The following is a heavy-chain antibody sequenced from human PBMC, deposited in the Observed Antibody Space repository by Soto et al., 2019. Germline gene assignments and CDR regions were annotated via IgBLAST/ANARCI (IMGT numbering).Heavy chain of an antibody. CDR3: ARQGFGQLHGLVDV. J-gene: IGHJ6*02. D-gene: IGHD3-10*01. V-gene: IGHV4-30-2*01. Sequence: PSETLSLTCAVSGGSISSGGYSWSWIRQPPGKGLEWIGYIYHSGSTYYNPSLKSRVTISVDTSKNQFSLKVNSVTAADTALYYCARQGFGQLHGLVDVWGPGATVTVSS. CDR2: IYHSGST. CDR1: GGSISSGGYS.